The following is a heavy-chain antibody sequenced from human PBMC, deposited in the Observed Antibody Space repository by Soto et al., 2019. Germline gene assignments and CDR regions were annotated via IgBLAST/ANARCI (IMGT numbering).Heavy chain of an antibody. CDR1: GDSVSSNSAA. CDR2: TYYRSKWYN. Sequence: SQTLSLTCVISGDSVSSNSAAWNWIRQSPSRGLEWLGRTYYRSKWYNDYAVSVKSRITINPDTSKNQFSLQLNSVTPEDTAVYYCARAGATIGSLYFDYWGQGTLVTVSS. D-gene: IGHD3-10*01. CDR3: ARAGATIGSLYFDY. V-gene: IGHV6-1*01. J-gene: IGHJ4*02.